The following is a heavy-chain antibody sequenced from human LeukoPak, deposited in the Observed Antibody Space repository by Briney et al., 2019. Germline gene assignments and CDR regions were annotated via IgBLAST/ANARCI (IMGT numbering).Heavy chain of an antibody. V-gene: IGHV3-48*03. CDR2: ISSSGTTI. Sequence: GGSLRLSCVASGFTFNSYEWNWVRQAPGKGLEWVSYISSSGTTIYYRDSVKGRFTISRDNAKNSLYLQMNSLRAEDTAVYYCARDRYYYDSRGHPEWGQGTLATVSS. J-gene: IGHJ4*02. CDR1: GFTFNSYE. D-gene: IGHD3-22*01. CDR3: ARDRYYYDSRGHPE.